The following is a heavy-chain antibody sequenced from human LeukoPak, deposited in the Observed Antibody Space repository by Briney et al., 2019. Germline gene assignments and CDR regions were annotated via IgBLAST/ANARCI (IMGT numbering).Heavy chain of an antibody. CDR2: IYTGGSN. CDR3: ARGDEEVSFDY. Sequence: SETLSLTCTVSGGSISSGSYYGRWIRQPAGKGLVWIGCIYTGGSNNYNPSLKSRVTISVDTSKNQFYLKLSSVTAADTSVYYCARGDEEVSFDYWGQGTLVTVSS. CDR1: GGSISSGSYY. V-gene: IGHV4-61*02. J-gene: IGHJ4*02.